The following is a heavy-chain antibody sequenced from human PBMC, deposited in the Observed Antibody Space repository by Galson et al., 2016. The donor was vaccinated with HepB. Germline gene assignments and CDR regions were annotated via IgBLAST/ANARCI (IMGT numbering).Heavy chain of an antibody. D-gene: IGHD3-22*01. CDR1: GYNFTNYW. J-gene: IGHJ4*02. Sequence: QSGAEVKKPGESLKISCKGSGYNFTNYWIGWVRQMPGKGLEWMGFVYPGDSDTRYSPSFQGQVTLSAGKSITTAYLHWSSLKASDTAMYYCARGQSYYDTSGPRFDFWGQGTLVTVSS. V-gene: IGHV5-51*01. CDR3: ARGQSYYDTSGPRFDF. CDR2: VYPGDSDT.